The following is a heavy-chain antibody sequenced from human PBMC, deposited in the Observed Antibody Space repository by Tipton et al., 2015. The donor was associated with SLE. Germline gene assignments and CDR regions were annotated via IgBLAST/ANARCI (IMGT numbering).Heavy chain of an antibody. D-gene: IGHD3-9*01. V-gene: IGHV4-59*01. CDR3: ARPSPLAGWYYFDY. CDR1: GGSIISNY. Sequence: LRLSCTVSGGSIISNYWSWVRQPPGKGLEWIGYGYNSGTSHYNPSLKSRVTISVDTSKNQFSLKVNSVTAADTAMYYCARPSPLAGWYYFDYWGQGTLVAVSS. CDR2: GYNSGTS. J-gene: IGHJ4*02.